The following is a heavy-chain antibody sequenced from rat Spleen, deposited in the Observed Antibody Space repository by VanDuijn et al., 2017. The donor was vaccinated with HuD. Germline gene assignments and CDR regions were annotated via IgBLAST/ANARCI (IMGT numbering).Heavy chain of an antibody. Sequence: QVQLTESGPGLVQPSQTLSLTCTVSGLSLTSNSVSWIRQPPGKGLEWMGVIWNHGGTDYNSAIKSRLSISRDTSKSQVFLKMNSLQTEDTAMDFCARGSVFFDYWGQGVMVTVSS. CDR3: ARGSVFFDY. V-gene: IGHV2-47*01. CDR2: IWNHGGT. CDR1: GLSLTSNS. J-gene: IGHJ2*01.